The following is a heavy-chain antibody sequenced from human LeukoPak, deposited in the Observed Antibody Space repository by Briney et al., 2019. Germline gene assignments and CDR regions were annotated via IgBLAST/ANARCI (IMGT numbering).Heavy chain of an antibody. Sequence: NPGGSLRLSWAASGFTFSSYAMSWVRLAPGKGLASVSSISSSGGTTYYAASVKGRFTISRDNFKNTLYLQMNSLRAEDTAVYYCAKYSGSLFIDYFDYWGQGTLVTVSS. CDR1: GFTFSSYA. V-gene: IGHV3-23*01. J-gene: IGHJ4*02. CDR2: ISSSGGTT. D-gene: IGHD1-26*01. CDR3: AKYSGSLFIDYFDY.